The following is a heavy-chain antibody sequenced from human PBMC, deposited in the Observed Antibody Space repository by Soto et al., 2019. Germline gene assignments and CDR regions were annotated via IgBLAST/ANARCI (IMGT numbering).Heavy chain of an antibody. Sequence: QVQLVESGGGVILPGGSLRLSCAASGFTFSSYAMHWVRQAPGTGPEWVAATSSDGTDNVYADSVSGRFTISRDNSKNTLYLQMNSLRREGAAVYYCARTYECAKSDCYRAFDIWGQGTMVTVSS. CDR3: ARTYECAKSDCYRAFDI. J-gene: IGHJ3*02. CDR1: GFTFSSYA. V-gene: IGHV3-30*04. D-gene: IGHD2-21*02. CDR2: TSSDGTDN.